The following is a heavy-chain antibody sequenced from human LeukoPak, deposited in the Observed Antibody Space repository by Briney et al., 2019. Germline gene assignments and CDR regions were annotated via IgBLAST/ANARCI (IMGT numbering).Heavy chain of an antibody. CDR3: ARGYAYFDY. D-gene: IGHD2-2*01. V-gene: IGHV1-2*02. Sequence: AASVTVSCKASGYTLTDFYVHWVRLAPGQGLEWMGWFNPNSGGTNYAQKFQGRVTMTGDTSSNTAYMELSRLTSDDTAVYYCARGYAYFDYWGQGSLVTVSS. CDR1: GYTLTDFY. J-gene: IGHJ4*02. CDR2: FNPNSGGT.